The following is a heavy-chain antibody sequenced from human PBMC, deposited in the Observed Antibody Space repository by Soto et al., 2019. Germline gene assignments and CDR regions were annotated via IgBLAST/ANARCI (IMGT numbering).Heavy chain of an antibody. CDR2: ISAYNGNT. J-gene: IGHJ4*02. D-gene: IGHD3-16*01. CDR1: GYTFTSYG. V-gene: IGHV1-18*04. Sequence: ASVKVSCKASGYTFTSYGISWVRQAPGQGLEWMGWISAYNGNTKYAQKLQGRVTMTTETSTSTAYMELRSLRSDDTAVYYCARGWLRLGFFDYWGQQTLFSVAS. CDR3: ARGWLRLGFFDY.